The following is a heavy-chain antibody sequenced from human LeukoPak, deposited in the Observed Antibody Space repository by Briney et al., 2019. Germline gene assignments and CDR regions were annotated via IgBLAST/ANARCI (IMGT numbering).Heavy chain of an antibody. CDR1: GFTSSSYW. J-gene: IGHJ3*02. D-gene: IGHD1-7*01. CDR3: ARPANYDAFDI. V-gene: IGHV3-7*01. CDR2: IKQDGSEK. Sequence: GGSLRLSCAASGFTSSSYWMSWVRQAPGKGLEWVANIKQDGSEKYYVDSVKGRFTISRDNAKNSLYLQMNSLRAEDTAVYYCARPANYDAFDIWGQGAMVTVSS.